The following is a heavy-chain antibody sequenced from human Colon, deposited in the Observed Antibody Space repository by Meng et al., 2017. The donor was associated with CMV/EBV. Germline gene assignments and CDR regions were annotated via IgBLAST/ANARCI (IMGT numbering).Heavy chain of an antibody. Sequence: GGSLRLSCAASRLAVSFYAMNWVRQAPGKGLEWVAAISKDGTSIYYAESVKGRFTISRDNSKNTLFLQMNSLRPEDTAIYYCAKPADVLVIAKGLDYWGQGTLVTVSS. V-gene: IGHV3-30-3*02. D-gene: IGHD2-15*01. J-gene: IGHJ4*02. CDR2: ISKDGTSI. CDR3: AKPADVLVIAKGLDY. CDR1: RLAVSFYA.